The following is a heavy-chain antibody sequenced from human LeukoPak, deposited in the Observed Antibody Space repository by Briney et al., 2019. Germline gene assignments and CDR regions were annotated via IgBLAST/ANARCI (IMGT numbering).Heavy chain of an antibody. CDR2: IFHDGTT. CDR1: GYSISSGYY. J-gene: IGHJ4*02. Sequence: SETLSLTCSVSGYSISSGYYWGWIRQTPGKGLEWIASIFHDGTTYYNPSLSSRVTISVDTSKNLFSLKLTSATAAETVLYFCARDSRRAVFDFWGPGTMVTVSS. V-gene: IGHV4-38-2*02. CDR3: ARDSRRAVFDF.